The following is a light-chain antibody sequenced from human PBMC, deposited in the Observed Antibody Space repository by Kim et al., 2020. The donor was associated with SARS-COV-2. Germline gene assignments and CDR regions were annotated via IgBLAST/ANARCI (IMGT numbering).Light chain of an antibody. Sequence: QSALTQPLSVSGSPGQSVTISCTGTTSDVGVYNYVSWYQHHPGKAPKLMIYDVSTRPSGVPDRFSGSKSGNTASLTISGLQPEDEADYYCCSYAGSSTWVFGGGTQLTVL. V-gene: IGLV2-11*01. CDR1: TSDVGVYNY. CDR3: CSYAGSSTWV. J-gene: IGLJ3*02. CDR2: DVS.